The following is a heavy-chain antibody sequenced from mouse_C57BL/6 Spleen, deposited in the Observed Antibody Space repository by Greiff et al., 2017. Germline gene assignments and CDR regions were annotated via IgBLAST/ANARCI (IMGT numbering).Heavy chain of an antibody. CDR1: GYAFTSSW. CDR2: IYPGDGDT. J-gene: IGHJ4*01. Sequence: QVQLQQSGPELVKPGASVKMSCKASGYAFTSSWMNWVKQRPGKGLEWIGRIYPGDGDTNYNGKFKGKATLTADKSSSTAYMQLSSLTSEDSAVYFCARGATVDARDYWGQGTSVTVSS. D-gene: IGHD1-1*01. V-gene: IGHV1-82*01. CDR3: ARGATVDARDY.